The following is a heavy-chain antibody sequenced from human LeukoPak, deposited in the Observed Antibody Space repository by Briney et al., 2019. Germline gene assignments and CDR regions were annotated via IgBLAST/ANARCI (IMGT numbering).Heavy chain of an antibody. Sequence: ASVKVSCTASGYTFTSYGIGLVRQGPGQGLEWMGWISAYNGNTNHAQKLQRRVTMTTDTSTGTAYMELRSLRSDDTAVYYCARDSSGWFDPNYFDYWRQGTLVTVSS. CDR1: GYTFTSYG. D-gene: IGHD6-19*01. V-gene: IGHV1-18*01. CDR2: ISAYNGNT. J-gene: IGHJ4*02. CDR3: ARDSSGWFDPNYFDY.